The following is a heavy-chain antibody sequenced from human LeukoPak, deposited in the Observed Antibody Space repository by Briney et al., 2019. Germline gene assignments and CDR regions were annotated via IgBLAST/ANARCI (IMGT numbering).Heavy chain of an antibody. D-gene: IGHD3-22*01. Sequence: GASVKVSCKVSGYTFTDYYMHWVQQAPGKGLEWTGLVDPEDGETIYAEKFQGRVTITADTSTDTAYMELSSLRSEDTAVYYCATDENGVYYDSSGYLNYWGQGTLVTVSS. J-gene: IGHJ4*02. V-gene: IGHV1-69-2*01. CDR3: ATDENGVYYDSSGYLNY. CDR2: VDPEDGET. CDR1: GYTFTDYY.